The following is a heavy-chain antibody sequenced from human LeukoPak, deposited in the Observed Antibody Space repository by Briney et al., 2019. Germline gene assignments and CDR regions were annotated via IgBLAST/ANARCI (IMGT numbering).Heavy chain of an antibody. CDR3: AREIRETVVTRHYYYGIDV. Sequence: GGSLRLSCAASGFTFSSYAMHWVRQAPGKGLEWVAVISYDGSNKYYGDSVKGRFTISRDNSKNTLYLQMNSLRAEDTAVYYCAREIRETVVTRHYYYGIDVWGQGTTVTVSS. V-gene: IGHV3-30-3*01. CDR2: ISYDGSNK. J-gene: IGHJ6*02. CDR1: GFTFSSYA. D-gene: IGHD2-15*01.